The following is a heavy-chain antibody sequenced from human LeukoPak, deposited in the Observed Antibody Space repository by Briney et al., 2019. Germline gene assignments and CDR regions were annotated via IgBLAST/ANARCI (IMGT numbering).Heavy chain of an antibody. CDR1: GYSFTSYW. D-gene: IGHD3-3*01. CDR3: ARLGNQYYDFWSGSYYMDV. V-gene: IGHV5-51*01. CDR2: IYPGDSDT. Sequence: GESLKISCKGSGYSFTSYWIGWVRQMPGKGLEWMGIIYPGDSDTRYSPSFQGQVTISADKSISTAYLQWSSLKASDTAMYYCARLGNQYYDFWSGSYYMDVWGKGTTVTVSS. J-gene: IGHJ6*03.